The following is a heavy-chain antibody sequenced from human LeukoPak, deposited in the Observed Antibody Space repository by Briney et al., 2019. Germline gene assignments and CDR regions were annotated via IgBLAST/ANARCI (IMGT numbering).Heavy chain of an antibody. J-gene: IGHJ4*02. V-gene: IGHV3-30*04. Sequence: GGSLRLSCAASGFTFSSYAMHWVRQAPGKGLEWVAVISYDGSNKYYADSVKGRFTISRENSKNRLYLQMNSLRAEDTAVYYCARGPSGYHNTGGQGTLVTVSS. CDR2: ISYDGSNK. CDR1: GFTFSSYA. CDR3: ARGPSGYHNT. D-gene: IGHD5-12*01.